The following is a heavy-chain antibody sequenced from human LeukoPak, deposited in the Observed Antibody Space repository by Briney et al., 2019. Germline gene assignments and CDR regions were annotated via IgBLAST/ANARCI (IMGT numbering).Heavy chain of an antibody. V-gene: IGHV4-39*07. J-gene: IGHJ5*02. CDR1: GGSISSGSYY. Sequence: SETLSLTCTVSGGSISSGSYYWGWIRQPPGKGLEWIGSIYYSGSTYYNPSLKSRVTVSLDTSKNHFSLKLTSVTAADTAVYYCARSDYYHDSSGDPIMRNWFDPWGQGALVTVPS. D-gene: IGHD3-22*01. CDR2: IYYSGST. CDR3: ARSDYYHDSSGDPIMRNWFDP.